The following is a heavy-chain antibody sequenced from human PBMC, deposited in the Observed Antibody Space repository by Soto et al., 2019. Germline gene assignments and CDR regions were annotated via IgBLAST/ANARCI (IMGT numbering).Heavy chain of an antibody. J-gene: IGHJ6*02. V-gene: IGHV3-23*01. Sequence: GGSLRLSCAASGFTFSSYGMSWVRQAPGRGLEWVSTMSGSGGGTYYADSVEGRFTISRDTSKSTLYLQMNSLRAEDTALYFCAKCKGRKLQYCYYGLDFWGQGTTVTVYS. CDR1: GFTFSSYG. CDR3: AKCKGRKLQYCYYGLDF. CDR2: MSGSGGGT. D-gene: IGHD2-15*01.